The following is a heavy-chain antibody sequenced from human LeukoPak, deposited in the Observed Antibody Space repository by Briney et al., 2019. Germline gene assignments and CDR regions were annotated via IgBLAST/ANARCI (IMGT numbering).Heavy chain of an antibody. V-gene: IGHV4-59*01. CDR2: IYYSGST. Sequence: SETLSLTCTVSGGSISSYYWSWIRQPPGKGLEWVGYIYYSGSTNYNPSLKSRVTISVDTSKNQFSLKLSSVTAADTAVYYCARQSTPQAGAGILYYNYGMAVGGKGPTAPVPS. D-gene: IGHD6-19*01. CDR3: ARQSTPQAGAGILYYNYGMAV. CDR1: GGSISSYY. J-gene: IGHJ6*04.